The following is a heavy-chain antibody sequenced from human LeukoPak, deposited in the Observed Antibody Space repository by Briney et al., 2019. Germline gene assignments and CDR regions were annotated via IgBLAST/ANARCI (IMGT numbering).Heavy chain of an antibody. D-gene: IGHD3-10*01. J-gene: IGHJ4*02. CDR1: GGSISSISYY. Sequence: SETLSLTCTVSGGSISSISYYWGWIRQPPWKGLEWVGRIYYIGRTSYNPSLKSRVTISVDTSKYRFSLRMSSVTAAETAVYYCARQLWFGESKDYWGQGTLVTVSS. V-gene: IGHV4-39*01. CDR2: IYYIGRT. CDR3: ARQLWFGESKDY.